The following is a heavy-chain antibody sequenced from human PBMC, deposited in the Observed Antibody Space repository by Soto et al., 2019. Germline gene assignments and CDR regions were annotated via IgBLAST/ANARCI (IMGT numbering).Heavy chain of an antibody. D-gene: IGHD3-22*01. J-gene: IGHJ3*02. CDR2: IYYSGST. Sequence: PSETLSLTCTVSGGSISSGGYYWSWIRQHPGKGLEWIGYIYYSGSTYYNPSLKSRVTISVDTSKNQFSLKLSSVTAADTAVCYCARVEDSSGYYAFDIWGQGTMVTVSS. CDR1: GGSISSGGYY. CDR3: ARVEDSSGYYAFDI. V-gene: IGHV4-31*03.